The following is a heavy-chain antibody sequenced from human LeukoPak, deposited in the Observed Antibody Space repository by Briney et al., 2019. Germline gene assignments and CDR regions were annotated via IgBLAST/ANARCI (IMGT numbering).Heavy chain of an antibody. D-gene: IGHD3-10*01. V-gene: IGHV4-59*12. CDR2: IYHSGST. CDR3: ARAVSSGPPLI. CDR1: GGSISSYY. Sequence: PSETLSLTCTVSGGSISSYYWGWIRQPPGKGLEWIGYIYHSGSTYYNPSLKSRVTISVDRSKNQFSLKLSSVTAADTAVYYCARAVSSGPPLIWGQGTMVTVSS. J-gene: IGHJ3*02.